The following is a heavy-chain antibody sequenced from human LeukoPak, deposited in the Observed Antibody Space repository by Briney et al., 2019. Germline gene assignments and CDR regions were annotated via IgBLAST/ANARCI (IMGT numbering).Heavy chain of an antibody. J-gene: IGHJ6*03. CDR3: ARDAASGWYPYYYYMDV. Sequence: GGSLRLSCAASGFTFSSYWMSWVRQAPGEGLEWVANIKQDGSEKYYVDSVKGRFTISRDNAKNSLSLQMNSLRAEDTAVYYCARDAASGWYPYYYYMDVWGKGATVTISS. D-gene: IGHD6-19*01. CDR1: GFTFSSYW. V-gene: IGHV3-7*01. CDR2: IKQDGSEK.